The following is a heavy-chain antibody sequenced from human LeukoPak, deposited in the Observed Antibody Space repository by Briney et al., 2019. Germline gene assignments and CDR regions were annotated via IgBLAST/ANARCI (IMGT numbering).Heavy chain of an antibody. D-gene: IGHD3-10*01. Sequence: SETLSLTCTVSGGSISSGGYYWSWIRQHPGKGLEWIGYNYHSGSTYYNPSLKSRVTISVDTSKNQFSLKLSSVTAADTAVYYCARDPAGRALWFDPWGQGTLVTVSS. CDR3: ARDPAGRALWFDP. J-gene: IGHJ5*02. CDR2: NYHSGST. CDR1: GGSISSGGYY. V-gene: IGHV4-31*03.